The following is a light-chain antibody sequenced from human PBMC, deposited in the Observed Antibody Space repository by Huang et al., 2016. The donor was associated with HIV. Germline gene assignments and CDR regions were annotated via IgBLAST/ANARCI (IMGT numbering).Light chain of an antibody. Sequence: DIVVTQSPDSLAVSLGVRATITCKTRQSVSYSSNNKHYVSWYQQKPRQTPRLIIYGASTRESGVPDRFSGSGSGIDFTLTISNLQAEDVAVYYCQQYYTTPYTFGQGTKLEI. CDR3: QQYYTTPYT. CDR1: QSVSYSSNNKHY. V-gene: IGKV4-1*01. CDR2: GAS. J-gene: IGKJ2*01.